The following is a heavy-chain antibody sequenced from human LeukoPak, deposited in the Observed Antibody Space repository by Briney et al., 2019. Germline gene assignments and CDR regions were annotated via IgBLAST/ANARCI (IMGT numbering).Heavy chain of an antibody. CDR1: GGSFSGYY. CDR2: INHSGST. V-gene: IGHV4-34*01. Sequence: SETLSLTCAVYGGSFSGYYWSWIRQPPGKGLEWIGEINHSGSTNYNPSLKSRVTISVDTSKNQFSLKLSSVTAADTAVYYCARRGPYYYGSGSYYRFDYWGQGTLVTVSS. CDR3: ARRGPYYYGSGSYYRFDY. J-gene: IGHJ4*02. D-gene: IGHD3-10*01.